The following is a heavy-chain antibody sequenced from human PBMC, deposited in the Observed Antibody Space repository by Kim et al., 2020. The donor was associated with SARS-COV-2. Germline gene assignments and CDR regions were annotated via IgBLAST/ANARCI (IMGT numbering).Heavy chain of an antibody. D-gene: IGHD3-10*01. V-gene: IGHV3-53*04. CDR2: IYSGGST. CDR1: GFTVSSNY. J-gene: IGHJ6*02. CDR3: ARDGRSSGSPFYYYYGMDV. Sequence: GGSLRLSCAASGFTVSSNYMSWVRQAPGKGLEWVSVIYSGGSTYYADSVKGRFNISRHNSKNTLYLQMNSLRAEDTAVYYCARDGRSSGSPFYYYYGMDVWGQGTTVTVSS.